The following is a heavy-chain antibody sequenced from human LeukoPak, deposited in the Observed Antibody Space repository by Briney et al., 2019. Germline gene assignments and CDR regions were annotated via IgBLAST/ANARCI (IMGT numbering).Heavy chain of an antibody. J-gene: IGHJ3*02. Sequence: KTSETLSLTCTVSGGSISSYYWSWIRQPPGKGLEWIGYIYYSGSTNYNPSLKSRVTISVDTSKNQFSLKLSSVTAADTAVYYCARDSPYYGDYQESIWGQGTMVTVSS. CDR3: ARDSPYYGDYQESI. CDR2: IYYSGST. D-gene: IGHD4-17*01. V-gene: IGHV4-59*01. CDR1: GGSISSYY.